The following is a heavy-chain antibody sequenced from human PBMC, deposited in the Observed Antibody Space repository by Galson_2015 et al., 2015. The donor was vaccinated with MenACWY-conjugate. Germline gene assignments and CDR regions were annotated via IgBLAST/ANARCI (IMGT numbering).Heavy chain of an antibody. V-gene: IGHV1-69*13. CDR1: GGTFSDSA. J-gene: IGHJ4*02. CDR3: ARDYSFWRGGFRRRGSRHFDL. Sequence: SVKVSCKASGGTFSDSAISWVRQAPGQGLEWMGGIIPIFGPANYARKFQGRVTITADGSTSTAYMELSGLRSEDTAVYYCARDYSFWRGGFRRRGSRHFDLWGQGTLVTVSS. CDR2: IIPIFGPA. D-gene: IGHD3-3*01.